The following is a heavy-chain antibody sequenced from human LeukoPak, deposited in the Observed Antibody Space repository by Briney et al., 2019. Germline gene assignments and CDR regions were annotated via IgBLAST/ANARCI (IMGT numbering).Heavy chain of an antibody. D-gene: IGHD3-10*01. V-gene: IGHV3-15*01. CDR3: TTDIVLLWFGELLGGDY. CDR2: IKSKTDGGTT. Sequence: GRSLRLSCTASGFTFGDYAMSWVRQAPGKGLEWVGRIKSKTDGGTTDYAAPVKGRFTISRDDSKNTLYLQMNSLKTEDTAVYYCTTDIVLLWFGELLGGDYWGQGTLVTVSS. J-gene: IGHJ4*02. CDR1: GFTFGDYA.